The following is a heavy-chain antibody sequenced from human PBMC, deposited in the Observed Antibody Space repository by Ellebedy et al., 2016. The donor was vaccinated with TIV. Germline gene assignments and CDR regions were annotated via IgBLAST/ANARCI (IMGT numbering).Heavy chain of an antibody. D-gene: IGHD4-17*01. CDR1: GFSFRSYW. V-gene: IGHV3-7*01. CDR3: ATDGSYGDYRSPTHAFVM. CDR2: IRQDGNDK. Sequence: GGSLRLSCVGSGFSFRSYWMSWVRQAPGKGLEWVANIRQDGNDKYYVDSVQGRFTISRDNAKNSLNLQMNSVRAEDAAVYFCATDGSYGDYRSPTHAFVMWGQGTMVIVSS. J-gene: IGHJ3*02.